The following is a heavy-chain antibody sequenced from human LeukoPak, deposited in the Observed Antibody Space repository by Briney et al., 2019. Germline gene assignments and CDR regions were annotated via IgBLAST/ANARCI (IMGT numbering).Heavy chain of an antibody. D-gene: IGHD3-10*01. CDR2: ISGGGDVT. Sequence: GGSLRLSCAASGFTFSSYWMHWVRQAPGKGLEWVSIISGGGDVTHYADSVKGRFTISRDNSKNTLYLQMNSLRADDTAVYYCAREEMVRGVDYWGQGTLVTVSS. CDR3: AREEMVRGVDY. J-gene: IGHJ4*02. CDR1: GFTFSSYW. V-gene: IGHV3-23*01.